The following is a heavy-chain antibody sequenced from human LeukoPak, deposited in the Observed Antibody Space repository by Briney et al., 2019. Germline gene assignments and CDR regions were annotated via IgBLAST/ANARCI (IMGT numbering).Heavy chain of an antibody. Sequence: SETLSLTCTVSGGSIRSSYYYWGWIRQPPGKGLEWIGSIYDSGSTYYNPSLKSRVTISVDTSKNQFSLKLSSVTAADTAVYYCARTPSRTLIAAAGTDFDFWGQGTLVTVSS. J-gene: IGHJ4*02. CDR2: IYDSGST. CDR1: GGSIRSSYYY. D-gene: IGHD6-13*01. CDR3: ARTPSRTLIAAAGTDFDF. V-gene: IGHV4-39*07.